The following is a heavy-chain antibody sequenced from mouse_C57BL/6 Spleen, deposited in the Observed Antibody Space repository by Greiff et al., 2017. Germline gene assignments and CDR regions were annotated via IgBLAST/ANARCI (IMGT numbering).Heavy chain of an antibody. CDR1: GYTFTSYT. Sequence: QVQLQQSGAELARPGASVKMSCKASGYTFTSYTMHWVKQRPGQGLEWIGYINPSSGYTKYNQKFKDKATLTADKSSSTAYMQLSSLTSEDSAVYYGARDYGYDDWYFDVWGTGTTVTVSS. V-gene: IGHV1-4*01. J-gene: IGHJ1*03. CDR3: ARDYGYDDWYFDV. CDR2: INPSSGYT. D-gene: IGHD2-2*01.